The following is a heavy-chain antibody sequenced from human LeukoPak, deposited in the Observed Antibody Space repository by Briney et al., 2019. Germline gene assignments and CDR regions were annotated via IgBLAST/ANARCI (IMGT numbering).Heavy chain of an antibody. J-gene: IGHJ4*02. D-gene: IGHD3-16*01. CDR2: ISYDGSNK. CDR1: GFTFSSYA. CDR3: ASSRVLFRTGSLDY. V-gene: IGHV3-30-3*01. Sequence: GRSLRLSCAASGFTFSSYAMHWVRQAPGKGLEWVAVISYDGSNKYYADSVKGRFTISRDNSKNTLYLQMNSLRAEDTAVYYCASSRVLFRTGSLDYWGQGTLVTVSS.